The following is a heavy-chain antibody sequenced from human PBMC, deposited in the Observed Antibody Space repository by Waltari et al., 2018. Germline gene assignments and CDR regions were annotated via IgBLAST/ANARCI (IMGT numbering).Heavy chain of an antibody. CDR3: ARTAFTFGGVIVMDY. V-gene: IGHV4-61*02. D-gene: IGHD3-16*02. CDR2: IYTSGST. J-gene: IGHJ4*02. CDR1: GGSISSGSYY. Sequence: QVQLQESGPGLVKPSQTLSLTCTVSGGSISSGSYYWSWIRQPAGKGLEWIGRIYTSGSTNYNPSLKRRVTIAVDTSKNHFSLKLSSVTAADTAVYYCARTAFTFGGVIVMDYWGQGTLVTVSS.